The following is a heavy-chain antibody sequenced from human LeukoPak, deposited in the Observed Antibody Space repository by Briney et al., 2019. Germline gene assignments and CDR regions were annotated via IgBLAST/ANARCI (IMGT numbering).Heavy chain of an antibody. CDR1: GYTLIRYY. D-gene: IGHD1-26*01. Sequence: ASVTVSFLATGYTLIRYYMDGVRQAPGQGLEWMGWINPNSGGTKYAQNFQGRVTMTRDTSISTAYMELSRLTSDDTAVYYCAGDSGSYTNYAFETCGEGTKVTVSS. CDR2: INPNSGGT. V-gene: IGHV1-2*02. CDR3: AGDSGSYTNYAFET. J-gene: IGHJ3*02.